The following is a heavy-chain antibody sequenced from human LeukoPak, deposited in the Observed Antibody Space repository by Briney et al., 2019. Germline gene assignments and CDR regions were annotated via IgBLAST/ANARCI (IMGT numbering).Heavy chain of an antibody. CDR1: GGSFSGYY. CDR2: INHSGST. D-gene: IGHD2-15*01. V-gene: IGHV4-34*01. Sequence: KTSETLSLTCAVYGGSFSGYYWSWIRQPPGKGLEWIGEINHSGSTNYNPSLKSRVTISVDTPKNQFSLKLSSVTAADTAVYYCARAVGVGYYYYYYMDVWGKGTTVTISS. J-gene: IGHJ6*03. CDR3: ARAVGVGYYYYYYMDV.